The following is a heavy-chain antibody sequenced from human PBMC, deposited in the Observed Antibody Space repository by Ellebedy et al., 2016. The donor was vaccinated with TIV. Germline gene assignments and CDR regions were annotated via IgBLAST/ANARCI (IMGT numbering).Heavy chain of an antibody. CDR1: GYTFTSYY. CDR3: ARLNRVEWSDY. V-gene: IGHV1-46*01. D-gene: IGHD3-3*01. CDR2: INPSGGST. Sequence: AASVKVSCKASGYTFTSYYMHWVRQAPGQGLEWMGIINPSGGSTSYAQKFRGRVTMTRDTSTSTVYMELSSLRSEDTAVYYCARLNRVEWSDYWGQGTLVTVSS. J-gene: IGHJ4*02.